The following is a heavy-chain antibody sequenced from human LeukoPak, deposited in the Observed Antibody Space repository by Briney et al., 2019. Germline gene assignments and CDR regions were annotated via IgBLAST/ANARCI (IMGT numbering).Heavy chain of an antibody. CDR1: GFTFSNAW. CDR2: IKSKTDGGTT. Sequence: GGSLRLSCAASGFTFSNAWMSWVRQAPGKGLEWVGRIKSKTDGGTTDYAAPVKGRFTISRDDSKNTLYLQMNSLRAEDTAVYYCAKDTPTAGRYDAFDIWGQGTMVTVSS. CDR3: AKDTPTAGRYDAFDI. J-gene: IGHJ3*02. D-gene: IGHD2-8*02. V-gene: IGHV3-15*01.